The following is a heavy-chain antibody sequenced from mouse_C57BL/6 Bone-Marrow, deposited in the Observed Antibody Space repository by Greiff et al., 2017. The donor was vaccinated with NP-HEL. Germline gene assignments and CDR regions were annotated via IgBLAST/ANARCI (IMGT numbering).Heavy chain of an antibody. CDR1: GFTFTDYY. CDR2: IRNKANGYTT. CDR3: AGYYYGSSYLYYFDY. Sequence: EVQLVESGGGLVQPGGSLSLSCAASGFTFTDYYMSWVRQPPGKALEWLGFIRNKANGYTTEYSASVKGRFTISRDNSQSILYLQMNALRAEDSATYYCAGYYYGSSYLYYFDYWGQGTTLTVSS. D-gene: IGHD1-1*01. V-gene: IGHV7-3*01. J-gene: IGHJ2*01.